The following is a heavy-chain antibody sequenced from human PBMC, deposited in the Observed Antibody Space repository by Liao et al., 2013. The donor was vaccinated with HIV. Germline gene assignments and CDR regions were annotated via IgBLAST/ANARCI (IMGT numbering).Heavy chain of an antibody. CDR2: IYYSGST. CDR1: GGSISSGSFH. D-gene: IGHD3-16*01. V-gene: IGHV4-39*07. J-gene: IGHJ3*02. Sequence: QLQLQESGPGLVKPSETLSLTCTVSGGSISSGSFHWGWIRQPPGKGLEWIGIIYYSGSTYYNPSLKSRGTISVDTSKNQXSLKLSSVTAADTAVYYCARDRESSGAFDIWGQGTMVTVSS. CDR3: ARDRESSGAFDI.